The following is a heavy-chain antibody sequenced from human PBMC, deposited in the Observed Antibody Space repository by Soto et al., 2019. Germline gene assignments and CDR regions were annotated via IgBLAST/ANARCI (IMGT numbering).Heavy chain of an antibody. CDR2: ISYDGSNK. CDR3: AKGFGSSWYEAPEYFQH. D-gene: IGHD6-13*01. V-gene: IGHV3-30*18. Sequence: QVQLVESGGGVVQPGRSLRLSCAASGFTFSSYGMHWVRQAPGKGLEWVAVISYDGSNKYYADSVKGRFTISRDNSKNXXYLQMNSLRAEDTAVYYCAKGFGSSWYEAPEYFQHWGQGTLVTVSS. J-gene: IGHJ1*01. CDR1: GFTFSSYG.